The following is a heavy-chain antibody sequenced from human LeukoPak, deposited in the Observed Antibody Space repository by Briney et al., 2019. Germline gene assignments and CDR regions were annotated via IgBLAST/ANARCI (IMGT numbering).Heavy chain of an antibody. CDR1: GFAFSSYA. CDR2: INSSGGSR. D-gene: IGHD6-19*01. V-gene: IGHV3-64*01. CDR3: AKAPQWSRFDY. Sequence: GGSLRLSCAASGFAFSSYAMHWVRQAPGKGLEYVSAINSSGGSRYYANSVKGRFTISRDNSRNTLYLQMGSLRAEDMAVYYCAKAPQWSRFDYWGQGTLVTVSS. J-gene: IGHJ4*02.